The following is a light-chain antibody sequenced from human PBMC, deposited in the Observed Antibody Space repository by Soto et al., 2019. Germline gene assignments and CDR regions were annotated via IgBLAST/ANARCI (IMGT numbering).Light chain of an antibody. CDR3: SSYTSSTFYV. Sequence: QPDLTQPASVSGSPGQSSTISCTRTSSDVGGYNYVSWYQQHPGKAPKLMIYDVSNRPSGVSNRFSGSKSGNTASLTISGLQAEDEADYYCSSYTSSTFYVFGTGTKVTVL. V-gene: IGLV2-14*01. CDR1: SSDVGGYNY. J-gene: IGLJ1*01. CDR2: DVS.